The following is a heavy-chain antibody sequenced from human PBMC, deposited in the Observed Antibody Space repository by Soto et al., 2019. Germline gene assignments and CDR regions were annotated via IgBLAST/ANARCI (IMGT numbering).Heavy chain of an antibody. CDR1: GGSVSSETHF. Sequence: PSETLSLTCAVFGGSVSSETHFWSWIRQPPGKGLEWIGYIYHSGITNSNPSLKGRLTISVDKSTNHFSLSLASVTAADTTIYYCARDDMSGTYYFDSWGQGTRVTVS. D-gene: IGHD1-26*01. V-gene: IGHV4-61*03. J-gene: IGHJ4*02. CDR3: ARDDMSGTYYFDS. CDR2: IYHSGIT.